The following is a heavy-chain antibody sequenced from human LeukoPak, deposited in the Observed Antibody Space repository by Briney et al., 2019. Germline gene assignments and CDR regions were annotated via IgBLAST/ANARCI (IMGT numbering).Heavy chain of an antibody. CDR3: AKSRASSGVAPAGYDY. V-gene: IGHV3-23*01. CDR2: ISGSGGST. D-gene: IGHD6-13*01. J-gene: IGHJ4*02. Sequence: GGSLRLSCAASGFTFSSYSMTWVRQAPGQGLEWVSSISGSGGSTYHADSVKGRFTISRDISKNTLYLQMNSLRAEDTAAYYCAKSRASSGVAPAGYDYWGQGTPVTVSS. CDR1: GFTFSSYS.